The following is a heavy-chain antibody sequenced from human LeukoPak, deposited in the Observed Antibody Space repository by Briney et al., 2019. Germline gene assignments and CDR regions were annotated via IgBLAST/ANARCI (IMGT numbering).Heavy chain of an antibody. J-gene: IGHJ4*02. V-gene: IGHV1-2*02. D-gene: IGHD2-15*01. CDR1: GYSFTCYY. CDR3: ARDVDGEIIAATY. Sequence: GASVNVSCKSSGYSFTCYYMHWVRQAPGQGLEWMGWINPDSGGTKYAQRFQGRVTMTRDTSIRTAYMELSGLRSDDTAVYYCARDVDGEIIAATYWGQGTLVTVSS. CDR2: INPDSGGT.